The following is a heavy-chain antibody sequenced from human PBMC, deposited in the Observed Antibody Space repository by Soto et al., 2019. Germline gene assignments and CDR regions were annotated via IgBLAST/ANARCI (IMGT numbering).Heavy chain of an antibody. Sequence: QVQMVQSGAELKKPGSSVKVSCKTSGGSFNSYAINWVRQAPGQGLEWLGGTIPFILTPNYSQQFQGRVTITADEPTSTCYLKLSSLRSDDTAVYYCAGGDHSTSLGGMDVWGQGTTVIVSS. J-gene: IGHJ6*02. D-gene: IGHD6-6*01. CDR1: GGSFNSYA. CDR3: AGGDHSTSLGGMDV. V-gene: IGHV1-69*01. CDR2: TIPFILTP.